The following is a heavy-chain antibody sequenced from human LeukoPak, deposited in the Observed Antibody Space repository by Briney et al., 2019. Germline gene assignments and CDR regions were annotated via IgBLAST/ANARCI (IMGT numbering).Heavy chain of an antibody. CDR1: GGSFSGYY. V-gene: IGHV4-34*01. Sequence: PSETLSLTCAVYGGSFSGYYWSWIRQPPGKGLEWIGEINHSGSTNYNPSLKSRVTISVDTSKNQFSLKLSSVTAADTAVYYCARECIAAAGRFATYYYYYYMDGWGKGTTVTVSS. CDR3: ARECIAAAGRFATYYYYYYMDG. CDR2: INHSGST. J-gene: IGHJ6*03. D-gene: IGHD6-13*01.